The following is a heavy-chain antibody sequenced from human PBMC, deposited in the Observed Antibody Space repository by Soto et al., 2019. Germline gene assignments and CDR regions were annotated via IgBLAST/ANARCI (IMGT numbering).Heavy chain of an antibody. V-gene: IGHV3-53*02. D-gene: IGHD1-1*01. Sequence: EVQLVETGGGLIQTGGSLRLSCAASGFTVSGNYVNWVRQAPGKGLEWVSVIYSGGSTYYADSVKGRFTISRDNSKNTVYVQMNSLRADDTAVYYCARGSERAYFDYWGQGTLVTVSS. CDR1: GFTVSGNY. J-gene: IGHJ4*02. CDR2: IYSGGST. CDR3: ARGSERAYFDY.